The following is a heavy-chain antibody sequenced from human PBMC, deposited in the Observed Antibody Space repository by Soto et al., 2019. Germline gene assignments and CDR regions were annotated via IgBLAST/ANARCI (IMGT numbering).Heavy chain of an antibody. D-gene: IGHD3-22*01. CDR3: AKCTLTEAYYSDSSRAFDV. CDR1: GFTFSTFA. CDR2: ISGSGVTI. V-gene: IGHV3-23*01. Sequence: EVQLLESGGGLVQPGGSLRLSCAASGFTFSTFAMSWVRQAPGKGLEWVSGISGSGVTIYSADSVKGRFTISRDNSENRLYLKMNSLRAEDTAVYYCAKCTLTEAYYSDSSRAFDVWGQGTVVAVSS. J-gene: IGHJ3*01.